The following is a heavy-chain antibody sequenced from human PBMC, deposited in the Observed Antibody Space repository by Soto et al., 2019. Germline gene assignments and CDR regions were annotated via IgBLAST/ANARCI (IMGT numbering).Heavy chain of an antibody. V-gene: IGHV4-4*07. J-gene: IGHJ5*02. Sequence: PSETLSLTCTVSGGSISSDYWSWIRHPAGKGLEWIGRIYMSGSTNYNPSLKSRVTMSVDTSKNQFSLKLSSVTAADTAVYYCARSLGTTGSFNWFDPWGQGTLVTVS. CDR1: GGSISSDY. D-gene: IGHD1-7*01. CDR3: ARSLGTTGSFNWFDP. CDR2: IYMSGST.